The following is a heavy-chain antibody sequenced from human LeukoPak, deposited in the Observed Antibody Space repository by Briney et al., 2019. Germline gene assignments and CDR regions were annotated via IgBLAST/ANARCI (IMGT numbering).Heavy chain of an antibody. J-gene: IGHJ4*02. D-gene: IGHD4-17*01. CDR2: IYYSGST. Sequence: KSSETLSLTCTVSGGSISSYYWSWLRQPPGKGLEWIGYIYYSGSTNYNPSLKSRVTISVDTSKNQFSLKLSSVTAADMAVYYCARDYGDYKFDYWGQGTLVTVSS. CDR1: GGSISSYY. V-gene: IGHV4-59*01. CDR3: ARDYGDYKFDY.